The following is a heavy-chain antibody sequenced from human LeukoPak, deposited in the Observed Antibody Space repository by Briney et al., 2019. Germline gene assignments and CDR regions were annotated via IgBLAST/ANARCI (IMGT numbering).Heavy chain of an antibody. V-gene: IGHV3-30*18. CDR1: GLTFGSYG. D-gene: IGHD3-10*01. CDR3: AKDQGGYYGSGSYSPLDY. CDR2: ISYDGTDK. Sequence: GGSLRLSCAASGLTFGSYGMHWVRQAPGKGLEWVALISYDGTDKYYADSVKGRFTISRDNSKNTLNLQMDSLRPEDTAVYYCAKDQGGYYGSGSYSPLDYWGQGTLVTVSS. J-gene: IGHJ4*02.